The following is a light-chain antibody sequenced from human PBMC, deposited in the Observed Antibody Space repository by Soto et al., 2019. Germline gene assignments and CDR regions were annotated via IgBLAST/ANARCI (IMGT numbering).Light chain of an antibody. CDR2: EVS. V-gene: IGLV2-8*01. CDR1: SSDIGAYNY. CDR3: SSYTSSSTLV. J-gene: IGLJ2*01. Sequence: QSALTQPPSASGSPGQSVTISCTGTSSDIGAYNYVSWYQQYPGKAPKLIIYEVSQRPSGVPDRFSGSKSGNTASLTVSGLQLEDEADYYCSSYTSSSTLVFGGGTKLTVL.